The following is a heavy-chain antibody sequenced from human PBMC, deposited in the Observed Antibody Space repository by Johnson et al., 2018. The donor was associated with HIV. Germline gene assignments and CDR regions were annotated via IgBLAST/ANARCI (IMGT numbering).Heavy chain of an antibody. CDR2: ISYDGTNK. CDR3: ALSYSLDAFDI. CDR1: GFTFSSYA. V-gene: IGHV3-33*05. J-gene: IGHJ3*02. Sequence: QVTLVESGGGVVQPGGSLRLSCAASGFTFSSYAMHWVRQAPGKGLEWVAVISYDGTNKYYADYVKGRFTISRDNSKNPLYLQMNSLKTEDTAVYYCALSYSLDAFDIWGQGTMVTVSS. D-gene: IGHD2-21*01.